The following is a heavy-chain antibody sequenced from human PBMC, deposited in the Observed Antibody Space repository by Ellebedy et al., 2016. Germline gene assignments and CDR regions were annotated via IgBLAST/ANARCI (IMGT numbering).Heavy chain of an antibody. J-gene: IGHJ3*02. D-gene: IGHD3-22*01. CDR1: GFTFSSYA. V-gene: IGHV3-74*01. CDR3: ARDPQYDSGIDFDI. Sequence: GESLKISCAASGFTFSSYAMSWVRQAPGKGLVWVSRLNSDGSSTSYADSVKGRFTISRDNAKNTLYLQMNSLRADDTAVYYCARDPQYDSGIDFDIWGQGTMVTVSS. CDR2: LNSDGSST.